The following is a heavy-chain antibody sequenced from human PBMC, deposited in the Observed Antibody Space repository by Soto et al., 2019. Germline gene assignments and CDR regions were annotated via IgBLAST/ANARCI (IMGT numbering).Heavy chain of an antibody. D-gene: IGHD2-2*02. V-gene: IGHV4-38-2*01. CDR3: ARDLGLAVVAAVIKYYGMDV. CDR2: VYHSGIT. J-gene: IGHJ6*02. CDR1: GYSISSGYY. Sequence: QVQLQESGPGLVKPSETLSLTCDVSGYSISSGYYWGWIRQPPGKGLEWIGSVYHSGITYYNPSLRSRVTISADTSKNQFSLSLRSVTAADTAVYYCARDLGLAVVAAVIKYYGMDVWGQGTTVTVSS.